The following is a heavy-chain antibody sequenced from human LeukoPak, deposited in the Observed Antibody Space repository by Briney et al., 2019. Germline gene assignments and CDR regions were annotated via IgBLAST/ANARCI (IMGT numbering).Heavy chain of an antibody. D-gene: IGHD2-2*01. CDR1: GFTFRYYG. J-gene: IGHJ4*02. Sequence: GGSLRLSCAASGFTFRYYGMHWVRQSPDKGLEWVAAIWYDGSKRLYADSVKGRFTISRDDSENALYLQMNSLRAEDTALYYCARDYCSTSFCYDNWGQGTLVTVSS. CDR2: IWYDGSKR. CDR3: ARDYCSTSFCYDN. V-gene: IGHV3-33*01.